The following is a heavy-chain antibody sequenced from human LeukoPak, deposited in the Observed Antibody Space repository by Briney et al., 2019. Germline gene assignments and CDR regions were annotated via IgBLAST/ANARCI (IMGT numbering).Heavy chain of an antibody. Sequence: PGGSLRLSCAASGFTFSSYAMSWVRQAPGKGLEWVSVISGSGGTTYYADSVKGRFTISRDNSKNTLYLQMNSLRAEDTAVYYCARVGTTATVGTFWGQGTLVTVSS. J-gene: IGHJ4*02. V-gene: IGHV3-23*01. CDR2: ISGSGGTT. D-gene: IGHD6-13*01. CDR1: GFTFSSYA. CDR3: ARVGTTATVGTF.